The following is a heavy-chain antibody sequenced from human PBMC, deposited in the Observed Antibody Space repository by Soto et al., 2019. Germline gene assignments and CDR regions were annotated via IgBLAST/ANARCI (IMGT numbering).Heavy chain of an antibody. J-gene: IGHJ3*02. V-gene: IGHV1-8*01. Sequence: ASLKVSCKASGYTFTSYDINWVRQATGQGLEWMGWMNPNSGNTGYAQKFQGRVTMTRNTSISTAYMELSSLRSEDTAVYYCARVTCRDCSGGSYAFDIWGQGTMVTVSS. CDR1: GYTFTSYD. CDR3: ARVTCRDCSGGSYAFDI. CDR2: MNPNSGNT. D-gene: IGHD2-15*01.